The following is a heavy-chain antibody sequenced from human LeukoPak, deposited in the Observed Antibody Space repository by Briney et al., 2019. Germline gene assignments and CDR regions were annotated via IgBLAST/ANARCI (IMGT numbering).Heavy chain of an antibody. CDR1: GGFISSGSYY. CDR2: IYTSGST. Sequence: SQTLSLTCTVSGGFISSGSYYWSWIRQPAGKGLEWIGRIYTSGSTNYNPSLKSRVTISVDTSKNQFSLKLSSVTAADTAVYYCAREGPWASDAFDIWGQGTMVTVSP. CDR3: AREGPWASDAFDI. V-gene: IGHV4-61*02. J-gene: IGHJ3*02.